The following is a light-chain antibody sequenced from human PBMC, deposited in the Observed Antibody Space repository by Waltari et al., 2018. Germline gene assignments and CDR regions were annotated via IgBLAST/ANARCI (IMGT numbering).Light chain of an antibody. CDR3: QSFDNSLSGWV. V-gene: IGLV1-40*01. J-gene: IGLJ3*02. CDR2: SNR. Sequence: QSAVTQPPSVSGAPGQSVTISCTGTSPHPGAGHDFPWYQQPPGKAPKLLISSNRDRPSGVPDRFSGSKSGSSASLAITGLQAEDEADYYCQSFDNSLSGWVFGGGTKVTVL. CDR1: SPHPGAGHD.